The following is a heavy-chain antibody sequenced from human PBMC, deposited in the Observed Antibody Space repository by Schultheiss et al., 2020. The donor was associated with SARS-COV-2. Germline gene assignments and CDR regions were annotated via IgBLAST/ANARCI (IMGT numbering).Heavy chain of an antibody. CDR2: IYYSGST. Sequence: SQTLSLTCTVSGGSLTSHYWTWIRQPPGKGLEWIGYIYYSGSTNYNPSLKSRVTISVDTSKNQFSLKLSSVTAADTAVYYCARDVGYRNGDYYYALDVWGQGTTVTVSS. D-gene: IGHD5-18*01. V-gene: IGHV4-59*11. J-gene: IGHJ6*02. CDR3: ARDVGYRNGDYYYALDV. CDR1: GGSLTSHY.